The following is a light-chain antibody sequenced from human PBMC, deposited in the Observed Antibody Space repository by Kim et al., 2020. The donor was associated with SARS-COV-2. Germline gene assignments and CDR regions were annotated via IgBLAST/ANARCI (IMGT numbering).Light chain of an antibody. V-gene: IGLV6-57*03. CDR1: GGGIDDNY. CDR3: QSYNRDNVI. CDR2: EDD. J-gene: IGLJ2*01. Sequence: GKTLTTSCPRTGGGIDDNYVQSYQQRPGGVPTTVVYEDDQRPSGVSDRFSGSIDYSSNSASLTISGLRTEDEADYYCQSYNRDNVIFGGGTKLTVL.